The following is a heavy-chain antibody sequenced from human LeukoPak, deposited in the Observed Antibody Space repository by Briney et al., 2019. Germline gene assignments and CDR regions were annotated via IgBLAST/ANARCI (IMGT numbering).Heavy chain of an antibody. V-gene: IGHV3-30*03. CDR2: ISYEGSNK. J-gene: IGHJ4*02. CDR3: ARVRGTPQLLEVYFDY. Sequence: GGSLRLSCAASGFSFSNYGMHWVRQSPGKGLEWVALISYEGSNKYYPESVKGRFTISRDNVKNILYLQMNSLRTEDTAVYYCARVRGTPQLLEVYFDYWGQGTLVTVSS. D-gene: IGHD3-10*01. CDR1: GFSFSNYG.